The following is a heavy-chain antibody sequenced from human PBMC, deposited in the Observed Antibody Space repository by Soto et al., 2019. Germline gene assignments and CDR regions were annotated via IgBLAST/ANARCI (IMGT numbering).Heavy chain of an antibody. J-gene: IGHJ3*02. D-gene: IGHD3-22*01. Sequence: ASVKVSCKASGYTFTSYGISWVRQAPGQGLEWMGWISAYNGNTNYAQKLQGRVTLTTDTSTSTAYMELRSLRSDDTAVYYCARPTYYYDSSGYGAFDIWGQGTMVTVS. CDR2: ISAYNGNT. CDR1: GYTFTSYG. V-gene: IGHV1-18*01. CDR3: ARPTYYYDSSGYGAFDI.